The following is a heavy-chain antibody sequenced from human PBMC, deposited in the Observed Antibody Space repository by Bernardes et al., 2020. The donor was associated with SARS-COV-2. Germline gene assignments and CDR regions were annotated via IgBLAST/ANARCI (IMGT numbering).Heavy chain of an antibody. CDR2: IHHGGKT. J-gene: IGHJ4*02. CDR3: AREWYCSSTTCLYSFEY. Sequence: SETLSLTCAASGYSISSGYYWGWIRQPPGKGLEWIWIIHHGGKTYYNPSLKSRITISVDTSKNQFSLRLNSVTAADTAVYYCAREWYCSSTTCLYSFEYWGQGTLVTVSS. CDR1: GYSISSGYY. D-gene: IGHD2-2*01. V-gene: IGHV4-38-2*02.